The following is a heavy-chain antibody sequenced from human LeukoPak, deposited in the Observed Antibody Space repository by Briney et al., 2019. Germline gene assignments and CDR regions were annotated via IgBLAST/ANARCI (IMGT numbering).Heavy chain of an antibody. CDR2: ISSRGGST. CDR3: VKDGGTSTTWGYFDP. CDR1: GFTFSTYA. Sequence: GGSLRLSCSPSGFTFSTYAVHWVRQAPGKGLEYVSSISSRGGSTLYADSVRGRFTISRDDAKNTLFLQMSSLRAEDTAVYFCVKDGGTSTTWGYFDPWGQGTLVTVSS. D-gene: IGHD2-2*01. J-gene: IGHJ5*02. V-gene: IGHV3-64D*06.